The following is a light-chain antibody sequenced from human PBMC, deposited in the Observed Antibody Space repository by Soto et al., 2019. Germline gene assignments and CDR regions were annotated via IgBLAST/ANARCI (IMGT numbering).Light chain of an antibody. CDR1: SGYSNYK. Sequence: QLVLTQPPSASASLGASVTLTCTLSSGYSNYKVDWYQQRPGKGPRFVMRVGTGGIVGSKGDGIPDRFSVLGSGLNRYLTVKNIQEDYESDYYCGADHGGGSNLVVVFGGGTKLTVL. CDR3: GADHGGGSNLVVV. J-gene: IGLJ2*01. V-gene: IGLV9-49*01. CDR2: VGTGGIVG.